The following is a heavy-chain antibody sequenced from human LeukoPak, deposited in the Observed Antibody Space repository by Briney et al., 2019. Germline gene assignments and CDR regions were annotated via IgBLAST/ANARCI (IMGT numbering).Heavy chain of an antibody. CDR1: GFXFSSYE. J-gene: IGHJ4*02. CDR3: ARVGRDSQHLDY. Sequence: PGGSLRLSCAASGFXFSSYEMNWVRQAPGKGLEWVSYISSSGSTIYYADSVKGRFTISRDNAKNSLYLQMNSLRAEDTAVYYCARVGRDSQHLDYWGPGTLVTVSS. CDR2: ISSSGSTI. V-gene: IGHV3-48*03. D-gene: IGHD2-15*01.